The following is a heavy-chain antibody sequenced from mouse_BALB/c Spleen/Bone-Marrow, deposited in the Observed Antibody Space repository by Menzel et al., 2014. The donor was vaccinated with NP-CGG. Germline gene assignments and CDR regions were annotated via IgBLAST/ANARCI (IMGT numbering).Heavy chain of an antibody. CDR2: IYPYNGGT. CDR1: GYTFTDYN. D-gene: IGHD2-4*01. CDR3: ARSEGYDYDWFAY. J-gene: IGHJ3*01. Sequence: DVQLQESGPELVKPGASVKISCKASGYTFTDYNMHWVKQSHGKSLECIGYIYPYNGGTGYNQKFKSKATLTVDNSSSTAYMELRSLTSEDSAVYYCARSEGYDYDWFAYWGQGTLVTVSA. V-gene: IGHV1S29*02.